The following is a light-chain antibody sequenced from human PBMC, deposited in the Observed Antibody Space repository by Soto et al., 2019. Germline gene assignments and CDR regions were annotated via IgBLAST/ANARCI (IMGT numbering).Light chain of an antibody. CDR2: DVS. CDR1: SSDVGGYKY. V-gene: IGLV2-14*03. J-gene: IGLJ1*01. Sequence: QSALTQPASVSGSPGQSIAISCTGTSSDVGGYKYVSWYQQHPDKAPKLMIYDVSNRPSGVSDRFSGSKSGNTASLTITGLQAEDEAEYYCSAYTRSSTYVFGTGTKLTVL. CDR3: SAYTRSSTYV.